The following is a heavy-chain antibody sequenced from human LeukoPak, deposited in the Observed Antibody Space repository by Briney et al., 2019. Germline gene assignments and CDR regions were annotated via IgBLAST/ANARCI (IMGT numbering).Heavy chain of an antibody. D-gene: IGHD5-12*01. Sequence: PGGSLRLSCAASGFTFSSYAMSWVRQAPGKGLEWVSAISGSGGSTYYADSVKGRFTISRDNSKNTLYLQMNSLRAEDTAVYYCARTRGYSGYGHFDYWGQGTLVTVSS. CDR1: GFTFSSYA. J-gene: IGHJ4*02. CDR2: ISGSGGST. CDR3: ARTRGYSGYGHFDY. V-gene: IGHV3-23*01.